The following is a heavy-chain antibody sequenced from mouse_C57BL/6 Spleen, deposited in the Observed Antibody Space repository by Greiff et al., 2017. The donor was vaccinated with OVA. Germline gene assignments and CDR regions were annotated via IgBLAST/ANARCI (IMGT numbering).Heavy chain of an antibody. V-gene: IGHV6-3*01. J-gene: IGHJ2*01. CDR1: GFTFSNYW. CDR2: IRLKSDNYAT. CDR3: TSSYYYGSSSFDY. Sequence: EVKLVESGGGLVQPGGSMKLSCVASGFTFSNYWMNWVRQSPEKGLEWVAQIRLKSDNYATHYAESVKGRFTISRDDSKSSVYLQMNNLRAEDTGIYYCTSSYYYGSSSFDYWGQGTTLTVSS. D-gene: IGHD1-1*01.